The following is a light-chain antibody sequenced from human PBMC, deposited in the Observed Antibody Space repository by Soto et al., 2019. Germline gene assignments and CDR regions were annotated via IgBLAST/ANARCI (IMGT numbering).Light chain of an antibody. J-gene: IGKJ1*01. Sequence: DIQMTQSPSAMSASVGDRVVITCRASQGLNNYLAWFQHKPGNVPKRLIYGASSLQSGVPSRFSGSGSGTEFTLTISSLQPEDFGTYYCLQNNKYPWTFGQGTKVDIK. V-gene: IGKV1-17*03. CDR2: GAS. CDR1: QGLNNY. CDR3: LQNNKYPWT.